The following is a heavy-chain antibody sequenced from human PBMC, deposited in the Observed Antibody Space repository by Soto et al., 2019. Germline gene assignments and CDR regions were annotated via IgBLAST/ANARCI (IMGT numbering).Heavy chain of an antibody. D-gene: IGHD3-22*01. CDR1: GYSISSGYY. CDR3: ARGHYRYYDSSGYYDYYYGMDV. V-gene: IGHV4-38-2*01. J-gene: IGHJ6*02. CDR2: IYHSGST. Sequence: SETLSLTCAVSGYSISSGYYWGWIRQPPGKGLEWIGSIYHSGSTYYNPSLKSRVTISVDTSKNQFSLKLSSVTAADTAVYYCARGHYRYYDSSGYYDYYYGMDVWGQGTTVTVSS.